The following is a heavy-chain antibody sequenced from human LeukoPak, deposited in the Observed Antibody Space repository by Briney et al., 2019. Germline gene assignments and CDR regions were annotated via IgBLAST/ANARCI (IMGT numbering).Heavy chain of an antibody. V-gene: IGHV3-30-3*01. CDR2: ISYDGSNK. CDR3: ARGLPNYYGMDV. Sequence: GGSLRLSCAASGFTFSSYAMHWVRQAPGKGLEWVAVISYDGSNKYYADSVKGRFTISRDNSKNTLYLQMNSLRAEDTAVYYCARGLPNYYGMDVWGQGTTVTVSS. J-gene: IGHJ6*02. CDR1: GFTFSSYA.